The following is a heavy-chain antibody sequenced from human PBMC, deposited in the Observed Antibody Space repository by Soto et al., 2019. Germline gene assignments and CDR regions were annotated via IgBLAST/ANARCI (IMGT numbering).Heavy chain of an antibody. CDR3: ARPTRFLGYGMDV. J-gene: IGHJ6*02. Sequence: PSETLSLTCTVSDGSISSGGYYWSWIRQHPGKGLEWIGYIYYSGSTNYNPSLKSRVTISVDTSKNQFSLKLSSVTAADTAVYYCARPTRFLGYGMDVWGQGTTVTVSS. CDR2: IYYSGST. CDR1: DGSISSGGYY. V-gene: IGHV4-61*08. D-gene: IGHD3-3*01.